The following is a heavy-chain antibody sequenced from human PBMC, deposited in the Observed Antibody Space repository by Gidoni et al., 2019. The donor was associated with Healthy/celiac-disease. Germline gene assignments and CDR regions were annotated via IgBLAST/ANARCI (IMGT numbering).Heavy chain of an antibody. Sequence: QVQLVQSGAEVKKPGASVKVSCKASGYTFSSYDINWVRQGTGQGLEWMGWMNPNSGNTGYAQTFQGRVTMTRNTSISTAYMELSSLRSEDTAVYFCARLKVLTGWRIDAFDIWGQGTMVTVSS. CDR3: ARLKVLTGWRIDAFDI. CDR2: MNPNSGNT. D-gene: IGHD3-9*01. CDR1: GYTFSSYD. J-gene: IGHJ3*02. V-gene: IGHV1-8*01.